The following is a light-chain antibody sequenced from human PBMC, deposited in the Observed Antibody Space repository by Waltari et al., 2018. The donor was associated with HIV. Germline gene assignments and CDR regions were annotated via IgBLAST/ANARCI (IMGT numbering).Light chain of an antibody. CDR1: TSAVGAYQY. V-gene: IGLV2-14*01. J-gene: IGLJ1*01. CDR2: EVS. Sequence: QSALTQPASVSGSPGPSITIYCTGTTSAVGAYQYVSWYHHHPGKAPKLMIYEVSNRPSGVSNRFSGSKSGNTASLTISGLQAEDEADYFCSSYTSSSTRVFGSGTKVTVL. CDR3: SSYTSSSTRV.